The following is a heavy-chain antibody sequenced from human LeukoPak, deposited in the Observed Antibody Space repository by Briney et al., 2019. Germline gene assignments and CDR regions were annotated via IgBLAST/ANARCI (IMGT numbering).Heavy chain of an antibody. V-gene: IGHV1-18*01. Sequence: ASVKVSCKASGYTFTSYGISWVRQAPGQGLEWMGWISAYNGNTNYAQKLQGRVTMTEDTSTDTAYMELSSLRSEDTAVYYCATVTPARYSGYDLIRGDWFDPWGQGTLVTVSS. CDR3: ATVTPARYSGYDLIRGDWFDP. CDR1: GYTFTSYG. D-gene: IGHD5-12*01. J-gene: IGHJ5*02. CDR2: ISAYNGNT.